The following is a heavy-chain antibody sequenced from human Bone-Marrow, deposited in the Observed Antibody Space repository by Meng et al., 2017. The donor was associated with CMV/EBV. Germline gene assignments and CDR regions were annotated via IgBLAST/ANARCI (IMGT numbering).Heavy chain of an antibody. CDR1: RSCA. Sequence: RSCANRGVRQAPGEGLEWMGGSIPIFGTANYAQKFKGRVKITTDESKSTAYMELSSLRSEDTAVYYCARSHIYDFWSGIPGEGYFDYWGQGTLVTVSS. CDR3: ARSHIYDFWSGIPGEGYFDY. CDR2: SIPIFGTA. D-gene: IGHD3-3*01. J-gene: IGHJ4*02. V-gene: IGHV1-69*05.